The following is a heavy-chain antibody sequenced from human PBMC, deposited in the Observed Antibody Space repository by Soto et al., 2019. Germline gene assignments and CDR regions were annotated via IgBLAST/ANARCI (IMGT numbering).Heavy chain of an antibody. CDR1: GYTFTEYG. J-gene: IGHJ4*02. V-gene: IGHV1-18*01. Sequence: QVQLVQSGAEVKKPGASVQVSCKASGYTFTEYGISWVRQAPGQGLEWMGWFNAYNGKTYCAQKFQGRVTMTTDTSTSTAYMELRSLRSDDTAVYYCAREWCSSISSYGVDYWGQGTLVTVSS. D-gene: IGHD2-2*01. CDR3: AREWCSSISSYGVDY. CDR2: FNAYNGKT.